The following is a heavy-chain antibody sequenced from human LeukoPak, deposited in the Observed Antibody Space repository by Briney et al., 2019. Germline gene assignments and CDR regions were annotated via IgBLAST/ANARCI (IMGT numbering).Heavy chain of an antibody. D-gene: IGHD3-22*01. CDR3: ARTNYDSTGYYLTG. CDR2: MNPNSGNT. J-gene: IGHJ4*02. Sequence: ASVKVSCKASGYSFTNYDINWVRRATGQGLEWMGWMNPNSGNTGYAQKFQGRVTMTRDTSISTAYMELSSLRSEDTAVYYCARTNYDSTGYYLTGWGQGTLVTVSS. CDR1: GYSFTNYD. V-gene: IGHV1-8*01.